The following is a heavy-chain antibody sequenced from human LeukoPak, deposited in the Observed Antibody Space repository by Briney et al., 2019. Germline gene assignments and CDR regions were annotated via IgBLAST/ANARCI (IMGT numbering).Heavy chain of an antibody. CDR3: ARVPSDGDHYDY. J-gene: IGHJ4*02. D-gene: IGHD4-17*01. CDR1: GYAFTGYY. CDR2: INPNRGGT. Sequence: ASVMVSCKASGYAFTGYYIHWVRQAPGQGLEWMGWINPNRGGTNYAQKFQGRVTMTRDTSINTVYMELSRLRSDDTAVYYCARVPSDGDHYDYWGQGTLVTVSS. V-gene: IGHV1-2*02.